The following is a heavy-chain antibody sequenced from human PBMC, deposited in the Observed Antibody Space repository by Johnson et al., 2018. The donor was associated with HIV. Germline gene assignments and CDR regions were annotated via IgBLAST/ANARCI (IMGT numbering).Heavy chain of an antibody. CDR2: IYSGGST. J-gene: IGHJ3*02. V-gene: IGHV3-66*02. CDR3: AKTYYDFWSGYYGAFDI. Sequence: VQLVESGGDLVQPGRSLRLSCTSSGFTFSDYTMSWVRQAPGKGLEWVSVIYSGGSTYYADSVKGRFTISRDNSKNTLYLQMNSLRAEDTAVYYCAKTYYDFWSGYYGAFDIWGQGTMVTVS. D-gene: IGHD3-3*01. CDR1: GFTFSDYT.